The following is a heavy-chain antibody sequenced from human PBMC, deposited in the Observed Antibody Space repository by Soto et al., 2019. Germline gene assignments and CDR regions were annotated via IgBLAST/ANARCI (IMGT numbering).Heavy chain of an antibody. CDR1: GFTFSDYY. CDR3: ASTIAVAGYYFDY. D-gene: IGHD6-19*01. V-gene: IGHV3-11*06. Sequence: GGSLRLSCAASGFTFSDYYMSWIRQAPGKGLEWVSYIISSSSYTNYADSVKGRFTISRDNAKNSLYLQMNSLRAEDTAVYYCASTIAVAGYYFDYWGQGTLVTVSS. CDR2: IISSSSYT. J-gene: IGHJ4*02.